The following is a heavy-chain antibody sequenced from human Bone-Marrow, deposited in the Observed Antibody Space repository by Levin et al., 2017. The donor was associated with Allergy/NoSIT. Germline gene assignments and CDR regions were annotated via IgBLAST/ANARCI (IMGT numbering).Heavy chain of an antibody. CDR1: GFTFSRHW. V-gene: IGHV3-74*01. CDR2: ISHDGSVT. CDR3: ARDNSPGYFGP. J-gene: IGHJ5*02. D-gene: IGHD2/OR15-2a*01. Sequence: GESLKISCAASGFTFSRHWMHWVRQVAGKGLVLVARISHDGSVTSYADSVKGRFTVSRDNGKSTVYLQMNSLTAEDTAVYYCARDNSPGYFGPWGQGTLVTVSS.